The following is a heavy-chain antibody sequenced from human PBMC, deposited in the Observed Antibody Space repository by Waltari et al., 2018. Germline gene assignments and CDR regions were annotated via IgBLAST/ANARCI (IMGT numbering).Heavy chain of an antibody. J-gene: IGHJ4*02. CDR3: VMYSSSFLGDC. V-gene: IGHV3-74*01. Sequence: EVQLVESGGGLVQPGGSLRLYCAASGFIFNNYWMTWVRQAPGKGLVSVSHINTDGSITNYADSVKGRFTISRDNAKNTLFLQMNSLRAEDTAVYYCVMYSSSFLGDCWGQGTLVTVSS. CDR2: INTDGSIT. D-gene: IGHD6-13*01. CDR1: GFIFNNYW.